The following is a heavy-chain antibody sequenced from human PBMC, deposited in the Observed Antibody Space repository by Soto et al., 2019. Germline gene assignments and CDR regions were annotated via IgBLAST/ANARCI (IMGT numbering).Heavy chain of an antibody. CDR1: GFTFSGLD. D-gene: IGHD6-13*01. V-gene: IGHV3-13*01. J-gene: IGHJ4*02. CDR3: AKSQEIGTHFFDS. CDR2: IGTAGDT. Sequence: GGSLRLSCEASGFTFSGLDMHWVRQPTGKGLEWVSSIGTAGDTYYAVSVKGRFTISRDNAKNSLSLQMNSLRAGDMAVYFCAKSQEIGTHFFDSWGQGTQVTVSS.